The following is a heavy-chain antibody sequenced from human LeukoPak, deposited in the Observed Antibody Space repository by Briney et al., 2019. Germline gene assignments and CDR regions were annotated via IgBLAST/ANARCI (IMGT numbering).Heavy chain of an antibody. V-gene: IGHV3-30*03. CDR3: SLGYYYYMDV. CDR1: GFTFSSYG. Sequence: GGSLRLSCAASGFTFSSYGMHWVRQAPGKGLEWEAVISYDGSNKYYADSVKGRFTISRDNSKNTLYLQMNSLRAEDTAVYYSSLGYYYYMDVWGKGTTVTVSS. CDR2: ISYDGSNK. J-gene: IGHJ6*03.